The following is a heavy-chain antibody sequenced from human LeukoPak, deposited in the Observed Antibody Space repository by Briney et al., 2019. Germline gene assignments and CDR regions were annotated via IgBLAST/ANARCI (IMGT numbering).Heavy chain of an antibody. J-gene: IGHJ5*02. Sequence: SETLSLTRTVSGGSISSYYWSWIRQPPGKGLEWIGYIYYSGSTNYNPSLKSRVTISVDTSKNQFSLKLSSVTAADTAVYYCARHLDSGHRDYFTMAESPSFDPWGQGTLVTVSS. V-gene: IGHV4-59*08. CDR3: ARHLDSGHRDYFTMAESPSFDP. D-gene: IGHD3-10*01. CDR2: IYYSGST. CDR1: GGSISSYY.